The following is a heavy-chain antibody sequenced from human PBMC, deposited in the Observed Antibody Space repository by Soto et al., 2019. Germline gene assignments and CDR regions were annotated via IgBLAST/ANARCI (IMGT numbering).Heavy chain of an antibody. Sequence: QVQLVQSGTEVKKPGASVKVSCKASGYTFTSYGISWVRQAPGQGLEWMGWISAYNDNTIYTQKLQGRVTMTTDTSTITAYMELRSLRSDDTAVYYCVRGVDCSRGSCFSFYYYYYGFDVWGQGTTLTVSS. J-gene: IGHJ6*02. V-gene: IGHV1-18*04. CDR2: ISAYNDNT. D-gene: IGHD2-15*01. CDR3: VRGVDCSRGSCFSFYYYYYGFDV. CDR1: GYTFTSYG.